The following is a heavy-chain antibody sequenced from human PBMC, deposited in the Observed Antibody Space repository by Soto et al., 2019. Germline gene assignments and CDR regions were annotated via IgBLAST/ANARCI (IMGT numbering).Heavy chain of an antibody. J-gene: IGHJ6*02. CDR2: ISAYNGNT. D-gene: IGHD3-16*02. CDR3: ASDAFDGYVWGGYRYHGMDV. V-gene: IGHV1-18*04. CDR1: GYTFTSYG. Sequence: QVQLVQSGAEVKKPGASVKVSCKASGYTFTSYGISWVRQAPGQGLEWMGWISAYNGNTNYAQKLQGRVTTTTDTSTSTAYLELMSLRSDDTAVYYCASDAFDGYVWGGYRYHGMDVWGQGTTVTVSS.